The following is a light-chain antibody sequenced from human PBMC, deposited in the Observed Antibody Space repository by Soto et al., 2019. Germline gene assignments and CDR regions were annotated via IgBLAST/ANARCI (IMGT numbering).Light chain of an antibody. CDR1: QSVSGSC. J-gene: IGKJ3*01. Sequence: EIVLTQSPGTLSLSPGERATLSCRASQSVSGSCLAWYQQKPGQAPRLLTYGASSRATGIPDRFSGSGSGTDVTLTISRLEPEDFAVYYCQQYGISPFTFGPGTKVDIK. CDR3: QQYGISPFT. V-gene: IGKV3-20*01. CDR2: GAS.